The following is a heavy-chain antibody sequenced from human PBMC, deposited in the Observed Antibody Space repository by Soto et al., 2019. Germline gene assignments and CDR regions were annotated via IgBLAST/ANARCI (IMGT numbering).Heavy chain of an antibody. J-gene: IGHJ4*02. Sequence: QVQLQESGPGLVKPSETLSLTCTVSGGSISSYYWSWIRQPPGKGLEWIGYIYYSGSTNYNPSLKSRVTISVDTSKNQFSLKLSSVTAADTAVYYCASSRSIAVAGNSFDSWGQGTLVTVSS. D-gene: IGHD6-19*01. CDR1: GGSISSYY. CDR2: IYYSGST. V-gene: IGHV4-59*01. CDR3: ASSRSIAVAGNSFDS.